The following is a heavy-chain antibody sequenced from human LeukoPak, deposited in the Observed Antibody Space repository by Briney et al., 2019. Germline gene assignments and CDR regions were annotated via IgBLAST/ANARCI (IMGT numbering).Heavy chain of an antibody. J-gene: IGHJ4*02. V-gene: IGHV1-2*02. CDR2: INPNSGGT. CDR3: ARDGDSSGYSNLGIDY. CDR1: RYTFTGYY. D-gene: IGHD3-22*01. Sequence: ASVKVSCKASRYTFTGYYMHWVRQAPGQGLEWMGWINPNSGGTNYAQKFQGRVTMTRDTSISTAHMELSRLRSDDTAVYYCARDGDSSGYSNLGIDYWGQGTLVTVSS.